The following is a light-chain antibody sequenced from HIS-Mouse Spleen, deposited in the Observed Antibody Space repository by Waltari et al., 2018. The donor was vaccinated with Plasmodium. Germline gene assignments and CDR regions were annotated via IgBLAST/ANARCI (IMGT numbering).Light chain of an antibody. V-gene: IGLV5-37*01. CDR3: MIWPSNASGV. CDR1: SVINVGRYN. Sequence: QPVLTQPPSSSASPGESARLTCTLPSVINVGRYNIYWYQQTPGSPPRYLLYYYSDSDKGQGSGVPSRFSGSKDASANTGILLISGLQSEDEADYYCMIWPSNASGVFGGGTKLTVL. J-gene: IGLJ3*02. CDR2: YYSDSDK.